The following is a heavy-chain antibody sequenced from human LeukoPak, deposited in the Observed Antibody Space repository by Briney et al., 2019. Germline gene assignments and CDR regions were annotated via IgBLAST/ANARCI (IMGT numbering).Heavy chain of an antibody. V-gene: IGHV4-59*01. Sequence: SETLSLTCTVSGGSISSYYWGWIRQPPGKGLEWIGYIHYSGSTNYNPSLKSRVTISVDTSKNQFSLKLSSVTAADTAVYDCARLYYDSSGYDAFDIWGQGTMVTVS. CDR3: ARLYYDSSGYDAFDI. D-gene: IGHD3-22*01. CDR1: GGSISSYY. CDR2: IHYSGST. J-gene: IGHJ3*02.